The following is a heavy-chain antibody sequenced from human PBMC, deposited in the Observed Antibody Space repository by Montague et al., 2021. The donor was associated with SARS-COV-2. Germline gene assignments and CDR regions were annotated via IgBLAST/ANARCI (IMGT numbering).Heavy chain of an antibody. D-gene: IGHD3-22*01. Sequence: SETLSLTCTVSGGSITNNIDYWAWIRQPPGKGLEWIGSIYYTGNTYYNPSLKSRVTMSVVTSKNHFTLKLSSVTAAETAVYYCARLKRYFDSSGPPSAFDFWGQGTKVTVSS. V-gene: IGHV4-39*02. CDR3: ARLKRYFDSSGPPSAFDF. CDR2: IYYTGNT. CDR1: GGSITNNIDY. J-gene: IGHJ3*01.